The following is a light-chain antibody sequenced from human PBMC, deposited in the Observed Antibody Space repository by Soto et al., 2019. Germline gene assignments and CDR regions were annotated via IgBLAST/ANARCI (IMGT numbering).Light chain of an antibody. Sequence: DIQMTQSPSSLSASVGDRVTITCLASQSIVTYLNWYLQKPGKAPKLLIYAASTLESGVPSRFSGSGSGTDFALTITSLQAEDFATYYCQQLRMYPSTFGGGTKVDIK. J-gene: IGKJ4*01. CDR2: AAS. CDR3: QQLRMYPST. V-gene: IGKV1-39*01. CDR1: QSIVTY.